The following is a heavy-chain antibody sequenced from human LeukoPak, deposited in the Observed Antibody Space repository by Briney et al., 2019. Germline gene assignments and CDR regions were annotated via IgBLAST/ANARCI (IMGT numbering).Heavy chain of an antibody. CDR2: IVPIFGLA. CDR3: ASSQRGAPYYYYMDV. CDR1: GGSFSRFA. V-gene: IGHV1-69*01. Sequence: SVKVSCKASGGSFSRFALSWVRQAPGQGLEWMGGIVPIFGLANYVQKFQGRVDITADESTNTVYMELSSLRSEDTAVYYCASSQRGAPYYYYMDVWGKGTTVTVSS. J-gene: IGHJ6*03. D-gene: IGHD4/OR15-4a*01.